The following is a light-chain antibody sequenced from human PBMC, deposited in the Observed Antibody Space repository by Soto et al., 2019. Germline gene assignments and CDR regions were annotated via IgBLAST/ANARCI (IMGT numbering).Light chain of an antibody. CDR3: CSYAGSSTVV. CDR1: SSDVGSYNL. Sequence: QSALTQPASVSGSPGQSITISCTGTSSDVGSYNLDSWYQQHPGKAPKLMIYEGSKRPSGVSNRFSGSKSGNRASLTISGLQAEDEADYYCCSYAGSSTVVFGGGTQLTVL. V-gene: IGLV2-23*01. J-gene: IGLJ2*01. CDR2: EGS.